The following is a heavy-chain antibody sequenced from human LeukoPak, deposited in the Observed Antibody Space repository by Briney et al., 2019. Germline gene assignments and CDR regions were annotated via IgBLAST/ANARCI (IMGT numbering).Heavy chain of an antibody. Sequence: GGSLRLSCAASGFTFSSYGMHWVRQAPGKGLEWVAVISYDGSNKYYADSVKGRFTISRDNAKNSLYLQMNSLRAEDTAVYYCARDYDGSGYFGYWGQGTLVTVSS. J-gene: IGHJ4*02. CDR2: ISYDGSNK. CDR3: ARDYDGSGYFGY. D-gene: IGHD3-22*01. V-gene: IGHV3-30*03. CDR1: GFTFSSYG.